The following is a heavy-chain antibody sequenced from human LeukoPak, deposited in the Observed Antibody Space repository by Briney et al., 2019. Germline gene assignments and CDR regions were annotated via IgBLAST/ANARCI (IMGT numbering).Heavy chain of an antibody. CDR3: AREGVRSYYGSGSSARSWFDP. CDR1: GGSFSGYY. CDR2: INHSGST. D-gene: IGHD3-10*01. V-gene: IGHV4-34*01. Sequence: PSETLSLTCAVYGGSFSGYYWSWIRQPPGKGLEWIGEINHSGSTNYNPSLKSRVTISVDTSKNQFSLKLSSVTAADTAVYYCAREGVRSYYGSGSSARSWFDPWGQGTLVTVSS. J-gene: IGHJ5*02.